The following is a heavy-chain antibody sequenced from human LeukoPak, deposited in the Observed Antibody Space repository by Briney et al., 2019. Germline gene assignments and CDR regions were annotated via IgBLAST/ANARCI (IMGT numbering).Heavy chain of an antibody. CDR1: GGSISSSNW. CDR3: ATDTQILSPLQNYHYYAMDV. J-gene: IGHJ6*02. CDR2: IYHSGST. V-gene: IGHV4-4*02. Sequence: SGTLSLTCAVSGGSISSSNWWSWVRQPPGKGLEWIGEIYHSGSTNYNPSLKSRVTISVDKSKNQFSLTLTSVTAADTAVYYCATDTQILSPLQNYHYYAMDVWGRGTTVTVSS.